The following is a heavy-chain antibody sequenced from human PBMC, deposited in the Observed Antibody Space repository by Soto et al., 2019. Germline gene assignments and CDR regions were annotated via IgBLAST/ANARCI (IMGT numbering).Heavy chain of an antibody. CDR2: IYQSGST. Sequence: QMHLQESGSGLVKPSQTLSLTCAVSGGSLSSSAYSWSWIRQPPGKGLEWIVFIYQSGSTYYNPSLKRRVTMSLDRSKNQFSLKLSSVTAADTAVYYCARELLFYDSDGFSWDDAFDIWGQGTMVTVSS. V-gene: IGHV4-30-2*01. J-gene: IGHJ3*02. D-gene: IGHD3-22*01. CDR1: GGSLSSSAYS. CDR3: ARELLFYDSDGFSWDDAFDI.